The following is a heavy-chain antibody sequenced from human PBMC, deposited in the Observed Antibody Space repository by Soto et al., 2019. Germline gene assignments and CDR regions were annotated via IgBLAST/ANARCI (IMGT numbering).Heavy chain of an antibody. CDR3: TTVWFGELFHSYFDY. J-gene: IGHJ4*02. V-gene: IGHV3-15*01. Sequence: EVQLVESGGGLVKPGGSLRLSCAASGFTFSNAWMSWVRQAPGKGLEWVGRIKSKTDGGTTDYAAPVKGRFTISRDDSKNTLYLQMNSLKTEDTAVYYCTTVWFGELFHSYFDYWGQGTLVTVSS. CDR1: GFTFSNAW. D-gene: IGHD3-10*01. CDR2: IKSKTDGGTT.